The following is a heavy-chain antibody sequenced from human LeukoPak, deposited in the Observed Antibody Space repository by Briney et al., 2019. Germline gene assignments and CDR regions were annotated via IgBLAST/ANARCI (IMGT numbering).Heavy chain of an antibody. CDR1: GGSISSSSYY. CDR2: IYYSGST. D-gene: IGHD3-3*01. Sequence: PSETLSLTCTVSGGSISSSSYYWSWIRQPPGKGLEWIGYIYYSGSTNYNPSLKSRVTISVDTSKNQFSLKLSSVTAADTAVYYCARGVILRFLEWYPHWFDPWGQGTLVTVSS. CDR3: ARGVILRFLEWYPHWFDP. J-gene: IGHJ5*02. V-gene: IGHV4-61*01.